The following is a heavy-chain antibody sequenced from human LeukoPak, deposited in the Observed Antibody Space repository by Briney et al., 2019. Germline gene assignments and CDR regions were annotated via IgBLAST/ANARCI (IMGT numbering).Heavy chain of an antibody. CDR1: SGSIIIYY. J-gene: IGHJ4*02. CDR3: ARGLLYYDYVWGSYRKYYFDY. CDR2: IHSSGSA. D-gene: IGHD3-16*02. Sequence: KPSETLSLTCTVSSGSIIIYYWSWIRQSPGKGLEWIGQIHSSGSANYNPSLKSRVAMSLDASKNQFSLKLSSVTAADTAVYYCARGLLYYDYVWGSYRKYYFDYWGQGTLVTVSS. V-gene: IGHV4-59*12.